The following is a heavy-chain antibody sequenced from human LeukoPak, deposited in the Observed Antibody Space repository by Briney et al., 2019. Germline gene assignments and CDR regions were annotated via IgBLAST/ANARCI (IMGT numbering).Heavy chain of an antibody. Sequence: PSETLSVTCTVSGGSISSYYWSWIRQPAGKGLEWIGRIYTSGSTNYNPSLKSRVTMSVDTSKNQFSLKLSSVTAADTAVYYCARGGGSYTYYYYYMDVWGKGTTVTVSS. CDR1: GGSISSYY. CDR2: IYTSGST. CDR3: ARGGGSYTYYYYYMDV. J-gene: IGHJ6*03. D-gene: IGHD1-26*01. V-gene: IGHV4-4*07.